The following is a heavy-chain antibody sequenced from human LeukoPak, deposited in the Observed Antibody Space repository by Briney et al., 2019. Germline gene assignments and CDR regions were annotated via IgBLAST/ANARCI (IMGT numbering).Heavy chain of an antibody. CDR2: ISGSGGST. CDR3: AKDYDFWSGYPYYFDY. Sequence: GGSLRLSCAASGFTFSSSAMSWVRQVPGKGLEWVSAISGSGGSTYYADSVKGRFTISRDNSKNTLYLQMNSLRAEDTAVYYCAKDYDFWSGYPYYFDYWGQGTLVTVSS. V-gene: IGHV3-23*01. CDR1: GFTFSSSA. J-gene: IGHJ4*02. D-gene: IGHD3-3*01.